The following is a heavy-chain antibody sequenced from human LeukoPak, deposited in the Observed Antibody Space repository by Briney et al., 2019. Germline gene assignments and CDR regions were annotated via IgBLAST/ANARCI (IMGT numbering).Heavy chain of an antibody. V-gene: IGHV3-23*01. CDR3: ANAGRDSSSTISCGMDV. Sequence: GGSLRLSCASSGFTFTSYAVSWVRQAPGKGLEWVSTISYSGGTTYHTDSVKGRFTISRDISKNTVYLQMNSLKAEDTAVYYCANAGRDSSSTISCGMDVWGQGTTVTVSS. CDR2: ISYSGGTT. CDR1: GFTFTSYA. J-gene: IGHJ6*02. D-gene: IGHD6-13*01.